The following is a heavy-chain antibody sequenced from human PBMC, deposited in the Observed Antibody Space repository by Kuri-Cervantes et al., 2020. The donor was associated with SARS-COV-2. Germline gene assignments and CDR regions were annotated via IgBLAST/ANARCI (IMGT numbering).Heavy chain of an antibody. CDR1: GYTFTSYA. V-gene: IGHV1-3*01. CDR3: AREGRNIDYYYGMDV. Sequence: ASVKVSCKASGYTFTSYAMHWVRQAPGQRLEWMGWINAGNGNTKYSQKFQGRVTITRDTSASAAYMELSGLRSEDTAVYYCAREGRNIDYYYGMDVWGQGTTVTVSS. J-gene: IGHJ6*02. D-gene: IGHD1-14*01. CDR2: INAGNGNT.